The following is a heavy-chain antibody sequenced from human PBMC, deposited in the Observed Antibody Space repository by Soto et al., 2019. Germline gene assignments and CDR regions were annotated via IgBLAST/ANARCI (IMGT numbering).Heavy chain of an antibody. J-gene: IGHJ4*02. CDR3: ARDLYYGSGSYYVFDY. CDR2: IWYDGSNK. D-gene: IGHD3-10*01. CDR1: GFTFSSYG. Sequence: GGSLRLSCAASGFTFSSYGMHWVRQAPGKGLEWVAVIWYDGSNKYYADSVKGRFTISRDNSKNTLYLQMNSLRAEDTAVYYCARDLYYGSGSYYVFDYWGQGTLVTVSS. V-gene: IGHV3-33*01.